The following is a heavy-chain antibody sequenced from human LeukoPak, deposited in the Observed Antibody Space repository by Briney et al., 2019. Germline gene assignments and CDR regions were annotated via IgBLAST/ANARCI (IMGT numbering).Heavy chain of an antibody. CDR2: IYSGGST. D-gene: IGHD4-17*01. J-gene: IGHJ2*01. V-gene: IGHV3-53*01. CDR1: GFTVSSNC. CDR3: AKDPSDYGDYFGPGGYWYFDL. Sequence: GGSLRLSCAASGFTVSSNCMSWVRQAPGKGLEWVSVIYSGGSTYYADSVKGRFTISRDNSKNTLYLQMNSLRAEDTAVYYCAKDPSDYGDYFGPGGYWYFDLWGRGTLVTVSS.